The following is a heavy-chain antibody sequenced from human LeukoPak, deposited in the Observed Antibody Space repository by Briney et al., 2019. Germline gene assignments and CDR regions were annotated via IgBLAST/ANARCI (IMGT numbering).Heavy chain of an antibody. V-gene: IGHV3-11*04. CDR2: ITSGGSPM. CDR1: GFTFSDHS. D-gene: IGHD3-22*01. CDR3: VRDLHYYDTSDPKYRLDY. J-gene: IGHJ4*02. Sequence: PGGSLRLSCAASGFTFSDHSMSWIRQSPGKGLEWVAYITSGGSPMYYVDSMKGRSTISRDNAKNSLYLEVHSLRAEDTAVYYCVRDLHYYDTSDPKYRLDYWGQGTLVIVSS.